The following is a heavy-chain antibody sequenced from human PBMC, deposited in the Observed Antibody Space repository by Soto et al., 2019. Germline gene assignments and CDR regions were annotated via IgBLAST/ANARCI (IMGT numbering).Heavy chain of an antibody. CDR1: GFSVTNNY. D-gene: IGHD2-2*01. CDR3: ARGRGSTGYLGREHYFDY. Sequence: EVQVVESGGGLVQPGGSLRLSCAASGFSVTNNYMNWVRQAPGKGLEWVSIIDIGGNTYYADSVKDRFTISRDNSRNTLYLHMDSVRAEDTAVYYCARGRGSTGYLGREHYFDYWGQGTLVTVSP. V-gene: IGHV3-66*01. CDR2: IDIGGNT. J-gene: IGHJ4*02.